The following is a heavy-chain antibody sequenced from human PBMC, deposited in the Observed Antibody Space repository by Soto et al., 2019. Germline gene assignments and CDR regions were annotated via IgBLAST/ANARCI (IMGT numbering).Heavy chain of an antibody. V-gene: IGHV1-2*02. CDR2: INPNSGGT. J-gene: IGHJ6*02. CDR3: ARGGTGTYYYYGMDV. D-gene: IGHD1-7*01. CDR1: GYTFTGYY. Sequence: QVQLVQSGAEVKKPGASVKVSCKASGYTFTGYYMHWVRQAPGQGLEWMGWINPNSGGTNYAQKFQGRVTMTRDTSISTTYMELSRLRSDDTAVYYCARGGTGTYYYYGMDVWGQGTTVTVSS.